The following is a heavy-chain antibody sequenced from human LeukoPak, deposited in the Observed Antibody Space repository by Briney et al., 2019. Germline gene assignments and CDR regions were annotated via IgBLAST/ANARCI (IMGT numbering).Heavy chain of an antibody. CDR2: INPSGGST. CDR1: GYTFTSYY. V-gene: IGHV1-46*01. J-gene: IGHJ4*02. CDR3: ARDELVKYYYDSSGYSIFDY. D-gene: IGHD3-22*01. Sequence: ASVTVSCKASGYTFTSYYMHWVRQAPGQGLEWMGIINPSGGSTSYAQKFQGRVTMTRDTSTSTVYMELSSLRSEDTAVYYCARDELVKYYYDSSGYSIFDYWGQGTLVTVSS.